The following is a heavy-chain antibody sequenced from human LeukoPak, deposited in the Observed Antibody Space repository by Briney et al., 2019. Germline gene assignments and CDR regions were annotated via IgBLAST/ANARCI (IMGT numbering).Heavy chain of an antibody. J-gene: IGHJ4*02. CDR3: AKIAVAGLWYFDY. CDR1: GFTFNNYW. V-gene: IGHV3-74*01. Sequence: GGSLRLSCAASGFTFNNYWMHWVRQAPGMGLVWVSRENSDGSSTRYADSVKGRFTISRDNAKNTLSLQMNSLRAEDTAEYYCAKIAVAGLWYFDYWGQGTLVTVSS. D-gene: IGHD6-19*01. CDR2: ENSDGSST.